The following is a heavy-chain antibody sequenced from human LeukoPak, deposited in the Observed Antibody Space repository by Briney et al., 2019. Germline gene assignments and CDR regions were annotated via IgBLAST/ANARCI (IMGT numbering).Heavy chain of an antibody. D-gene: IGHD3-22*01. Sequence: GASVTVSCKVSGYTLTELSMHWVRQAPGKGLEWMGGFDPEDGETIYAQKFQGRVTMTEDTSTDTAYMELSSLRSEDTAVYYCATGPYYYDSSGYDYWGQGTLVTVSS. V-gene: IGHV1-24*01. CDR2: FDPEDGET. J-gene: IGHJ4*02. CDR1: GYTLTELS. CDR3: ATGPYYYDSSGYDY.